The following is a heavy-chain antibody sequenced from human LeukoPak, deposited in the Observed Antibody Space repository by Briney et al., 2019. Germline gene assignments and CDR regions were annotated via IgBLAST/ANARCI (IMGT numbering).Heavy chain of an antibody. CDR3: AKHVSGSLFYFDY. D-gene: IGHD3-10*01. CDR2: ISGTGYNT. Sequence: GGSLRLSCAASGFTFSSYAMSWVRQAPGKGLEWVSGISGTGYNTYYADSVKGRFTISRDNSKNTLYLQMNSLGAEDTAVYYCAKHVSGSLFYFDYWGQRTLVTVST. J-gene: IGHJ4*02. CDR1: GFTFSSYA. V-gene: IGHV3-23*01.